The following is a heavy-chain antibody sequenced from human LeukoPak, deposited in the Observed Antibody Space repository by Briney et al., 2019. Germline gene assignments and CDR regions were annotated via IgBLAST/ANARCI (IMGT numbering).Heavy chain of an antibody. D-gene: IGHD3-10*01. CDR1: GGSFSGYY. V-gene: IGHV4-34*01. CDR2: INHGGST. Sequence: SETLSLTCAVYGGSFSGYYWSWIRQPPGKGLEWIGEINHGGSTNYNPSLKSRVTISVDTSKNQFSLKLSSVTAADTAVYYCAGGMVRGLGFDYYYYMDVWGKGTTVTVSS. J-gene: IGHJ6*03. CDR3: AGGMVRGLGFDYYYYMDV.